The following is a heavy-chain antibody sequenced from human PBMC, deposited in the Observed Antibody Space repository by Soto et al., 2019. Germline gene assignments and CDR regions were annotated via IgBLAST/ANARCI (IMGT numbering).Heavy chain of an antibody. CDR2: ISPLKGNT. CDR1: GYTFTNYV. Sequence: QVQLIQSAGEVKKPGASVKVSCKASGYTFTNYVIHWIRQAPGQGLEWMAWISPLKGNTNYAQKVQGRVTVITDTSTNTVYMHLSGLRSDDTALYFCARSGEHPFDYWGQGSLVTVSS. J-gene: IGHJ4*02. CDR3: ARSGEHPFDY. D-gene: IGHD5-12*01. V-gene: IGHV1-18*01.